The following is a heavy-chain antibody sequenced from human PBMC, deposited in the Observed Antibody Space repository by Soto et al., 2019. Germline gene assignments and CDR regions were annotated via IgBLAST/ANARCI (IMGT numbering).Heavy chain of an antibody. D-gene: IGHD3-16*01. CDR3: ARVRFGGYFDY. CDR2: IYHSGST. J-gene: IGHJ4*02. CDR1: GGSISIGVYS. V-gene: IGHV4-30-2*01. Sequence: TLSLTCAFSGGSISIGVYSWSCIRQPPGKGLEWIGYIYHSGSTYYNPSLKSRVTISVDRSKNQFSLKLSSVTAADTAVYYCARVRFGGYFDYWGQGTLVTVSS.